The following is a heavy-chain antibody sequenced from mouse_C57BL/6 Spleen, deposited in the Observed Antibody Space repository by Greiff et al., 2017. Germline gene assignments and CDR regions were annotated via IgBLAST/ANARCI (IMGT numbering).Heavy chain of an antibody. Sequence: EVQLVESGGGLVKPGGSLKLSCAASGFTFSDYGMHWVRQAPEKGLEWVAYISSGSSTIDYADTVKGRFTISRDNAKSTLFLQMTSLGSEDTAMYYCARRRSCWYFDVWGTGTTGTVSS. V-gene: IGHV5-17*01. CDR3: ARRRSCWYFDV. J-gene: IGHJ1*03. CDR1: GFTFSDYG. CDR2: ISSGSSTI.